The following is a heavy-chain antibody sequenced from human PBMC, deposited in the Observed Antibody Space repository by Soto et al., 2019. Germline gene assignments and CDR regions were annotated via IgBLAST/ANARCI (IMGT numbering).Heavy chain of an antibody. D-gene: IGHD3-3*01. CDR2: IFYSGST. CDR3: ARHGDLDY. CDR1: GGSIRSDYY. Sequence: QLQLQESGPGLVKPSETLSLTCTVSGGSIRSDYYCGWIRQPPGKGLEWIGSIFYSGSTYFNPSLKSRVTISIDTSKNPFSLRLSSVTAADPAVYYCARHGDLDYWGQGTLVTVSP. J-gene: IGHJ4*02. V-gene: IGHV4-39*01.